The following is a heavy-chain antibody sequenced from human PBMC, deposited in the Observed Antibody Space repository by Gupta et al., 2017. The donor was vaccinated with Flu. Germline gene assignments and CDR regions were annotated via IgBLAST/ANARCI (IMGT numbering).Heavy chain of an antibody. CDR2: TRNKAYRFTT. J-gene: IGHJ6*02. V-gene: IGHV3-72*01. D-gene: IGHD6-6*01. Sequence: EVQLVESGGGLVQPGGSLRLPCAASGFACSDHYMDWGRQAPGKGLEWVGRTRNKAYRFTTEYAASVNGRFTISRDDAKKSMYLQMKRLKTEDTAVYYWTRTDSSSTDCCRYGREVWDRGTQVTVSS. CDR3: TRTDSSSTDCCRYGREV. CDR1: GFACSDHY.